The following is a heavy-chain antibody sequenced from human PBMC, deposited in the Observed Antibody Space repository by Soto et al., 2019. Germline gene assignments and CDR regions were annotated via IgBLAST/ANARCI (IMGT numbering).Heavy chain of an antibody. J-gene: IGHJ6*02. CDR3: AEIAAPLYYYYGMDV. D-gene: IGHD6-6*01. V-gene: IGHV3-23*01. CDR1: GFTFTTYA. Sequence: EVQLLESGGGLVQPGGSLRLSCAASGFTFTTYAMSWVRQAPGKGLEWVSAIITGSGSTYYADSVKGRFTISSDNTKNTLYLQMTSLRADDTAVYYCAEIAAPLYYYYGMDVWGQGTTVTVSS. CDR2: IITGSGST.